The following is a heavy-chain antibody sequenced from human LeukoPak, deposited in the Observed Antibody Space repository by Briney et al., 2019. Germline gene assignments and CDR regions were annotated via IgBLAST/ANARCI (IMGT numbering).Heavy chain of an antibody. J-gene: IGHJ4*02. V-gene: IGHV1-69*13. CDR1: GGTFSSYA. D-gene: IGHD3-22*01. CDR3: ARADYYDSSGYDY. Sequence: SVKVSCKASGGTFSSYAISWVRQAPGQGLEWMGGIIPIFGTANYAQRFQGRVTITADESTSTAYMGLSSLRSEDTAVYYCARADYYDSSGYDYWGQGTLVTVSS. CDR2: IIPIFGTA.